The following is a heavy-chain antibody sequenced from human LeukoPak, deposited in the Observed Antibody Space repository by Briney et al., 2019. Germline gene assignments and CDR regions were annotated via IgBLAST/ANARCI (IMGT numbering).Heavy chain of an antibody. J-gene: IGHJ6*03. CDR2: IYYSGST. CDR1: GGSISSSSYY. V-gene: IGHV4-61*01. D-gene: IGHD5-18*01. CDR3: AREVRGYSYGYFHYYYYMDV. Sequence: SETLSLTCTVSGGSISSSSYYWSWIRQPPGKGLEWIGYIYYSGSTNYNPSLKSRVTISVDTSKNQFSLKLSSVTAADTAVYYCAREVRGYSYGYFHYYYYMDVWGKGTTVTVSS.